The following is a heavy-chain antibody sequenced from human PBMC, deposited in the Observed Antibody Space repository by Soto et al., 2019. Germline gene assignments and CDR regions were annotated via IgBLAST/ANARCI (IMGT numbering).Heavy chain of an antibody. D-gene: IGHD4-17*01. CDR1: GFTFSDYF. CDR3: AKNGDYSYYYAMDV. V-gene: IGHV3-11*06. Sequence: PGGSRRLSCAASGFTFSDYFMSWIRQAPGKGPEWISHISSSSISTNYADYVKGRFTISRDNAKNSLYLEMTSLTAEDTAIYYCAKNGDYSYYYAMDVWGQGTTVTVSS. J-gene: IGHJ6*02. CDR2: ISSSSIST.